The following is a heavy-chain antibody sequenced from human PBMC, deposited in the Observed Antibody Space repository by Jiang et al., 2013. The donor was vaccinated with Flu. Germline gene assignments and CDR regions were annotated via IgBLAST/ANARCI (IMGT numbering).Heavy chain of an antibody. Sequence: IIYPGDSDTRYSPSFQGQVTISADKSITTTYLQWSSLKASDTAMYYCARQHSGSYRSDFQHWGQGTLVTVSS. CDR3: ARQHSGSYRSDFQH. D-gene: IGHD1-26*01. J-gene: IGHJ1*01. V-gene: IGHV5-51*01. CDR2: IYPGDSDT.